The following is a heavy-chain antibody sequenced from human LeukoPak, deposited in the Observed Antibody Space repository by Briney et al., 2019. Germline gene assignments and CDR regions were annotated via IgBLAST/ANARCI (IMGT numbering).Heavy chain of an antibody. J-gene: IGHJ6*03. Sequence: GASVKVSCKASGYTFTSYYMHWVRQAPGQGLEWMGIINPSGGSTSYAQKFQGRVTMTRDTSTSTVYMELSSLRSEDTAVYYCARGSGMDIVVVPGHYYYMDVWGKGTTVTVSS. V-gene: IGHV1-46*01. CDR3: ARGSGMDIVVVPGHYYYMDV. D-gene: IGHD2-2*03. CDR2: INPSGGST. CDR1: GYTFTSYY.